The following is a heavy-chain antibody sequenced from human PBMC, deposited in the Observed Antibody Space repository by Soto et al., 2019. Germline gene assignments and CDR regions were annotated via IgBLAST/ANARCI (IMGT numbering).Heavy chain of an antibody. CDR3: ARTTTIVRPPRGWFDP. V-gene: IGHV4-39*01. D-gene: IGHD3-10*01. J-gene: IGHJ5*02. CDR2: IYYSGST. CDR1: GGSISSSSYY. Sequence: QLQLQESGPGLVKPSETLSLTCTVSGGSISSSSYYWGWIRQPPGKGLEWIGSIYYSGSTYYNPSPKSRVTISVDTSKNQFSLKLSSVTAADTAVYYCARTTTIVRPPRGWFDPWGQGTLVTVSS.